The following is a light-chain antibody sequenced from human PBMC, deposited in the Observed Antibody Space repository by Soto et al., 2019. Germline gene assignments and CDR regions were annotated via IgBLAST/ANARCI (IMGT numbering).Light chain of an antibody. CDR2: DAS. Sequence: EIVLTQSPATLSLSPGERATLSCRASQSVSSYLAWYQQKPGQAPRLLIYDASNRATGIPARFSGSVSGTDFTLTISSLEPEDFAVYYCQQRSNWLWTVCQGTKVEIK. J-gene: IGKJ1*01. CDR1: QSVSSY. CDR3: QQRSNWLWT. V-gene: IGKV3-11*01.